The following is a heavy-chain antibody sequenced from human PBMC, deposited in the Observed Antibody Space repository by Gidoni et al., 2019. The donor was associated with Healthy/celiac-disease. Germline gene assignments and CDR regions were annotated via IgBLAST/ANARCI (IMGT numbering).Heavy chain of an antibody. Sequence: EVQLVASGGGLVQPGRSLRLPWAASGSTFDDYAMHWVRQAPGKGLEWVAGISWNSGSLGYADSVQGRFTISRDNAKNSLYLQITRLRGEDTALYYCAKDGYASSWGYFDYWGQGTLVTVSS. V-gene: IGHV3-9*01. CDR1: GSTFDDYA. J-gene: IGHJ4*02. CDR2: ISWNSGSL. D-gene: IGHD6-13*01. CDR3: AKDGYASSWGYFDY.